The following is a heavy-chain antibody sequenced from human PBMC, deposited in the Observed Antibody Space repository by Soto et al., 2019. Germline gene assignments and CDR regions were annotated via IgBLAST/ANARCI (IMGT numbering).Heavy chain of an antibody. D-gene: IGHD3-9*01. CDR1: VLPFTDYS. CDR2: ISHDGRNT. CDR3: AVDGVPTSSFRYYYFRF. V-gene: IGHV3-30*04. Sequence: QAQLVESGGGVVQPGRSVRLSCAASVLPFTDYSMHWVRQTADKGLEWVAFISHDGRNTFYSDSVKGRFTISRDDSRSMLFLQMSGVTVEDTAIYYCAVDGVPTSSFRYYYFRFWGRGTLVTVSS. J-gene: IGHJ4*02.